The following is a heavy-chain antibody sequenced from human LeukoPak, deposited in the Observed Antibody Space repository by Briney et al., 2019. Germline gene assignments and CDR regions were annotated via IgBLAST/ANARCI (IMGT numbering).Heavy chain of an antibody. CDR3: ARERRLDGSGSYYTTGTNTLGN. CDR1: GYTFTGYY. Sequence: ASVKVSCKASGYTFTGYYMHWVRQAPGQGLEWMGWINPNSGGTNYAQKFQGRVTMTRDTSISTAYMELSRLRSDDTAVYYCARERRLDGSGSYYTTGTNTLGNWGQGTLVTVSS. J-gene: IGHJ4*02. D-gene: IGHD3-10*01. CDR2: INPNSGGT. V-gene: IGHV1-2*02.